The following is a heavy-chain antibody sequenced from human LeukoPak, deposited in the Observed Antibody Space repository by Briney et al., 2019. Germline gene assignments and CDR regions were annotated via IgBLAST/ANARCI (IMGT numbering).Heavy chain of an antibody. Sequence: KPSETLPLTCAVYGGSFSDYYWTWIRQTPGKGLEWIGEMSPSGSSNYNPSLKSRVTISVDTSKNQFSLKLRSVTAADTAVYYCARGRQDVNMILVVMAGVSYYLDVWSKGTTVTVS. CDR1: GGSFSDYY. V-gene: IGHV4-34*01. D-gene: IGHD3-22*01. CDR3: ARGRQDVNMILVVMAGVSYYLDV. J-gene: IGHJ6*03. CDR2: MSPSGSS.